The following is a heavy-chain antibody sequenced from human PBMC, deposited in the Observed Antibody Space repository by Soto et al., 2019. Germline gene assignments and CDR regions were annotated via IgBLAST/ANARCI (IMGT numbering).Heavy chain of an antibody. CDR1: GFTFSSSG. V-gene: IGHV3-23*01. D-gene: IGHD3-10*01. CDR2: ISASGGET. Sequence: GGSRRLSCATSGFTFSSSGMSWVRQAPGKGLEWVSGISASGGETYYGDSVKGRFTISRDNSKNTLYLQMNSLRAEDTAIYYCANDPRGPYFRGQGTRVTVSS. CDR3: ANDPRGPYF. J-gene: IGHJ4*02.